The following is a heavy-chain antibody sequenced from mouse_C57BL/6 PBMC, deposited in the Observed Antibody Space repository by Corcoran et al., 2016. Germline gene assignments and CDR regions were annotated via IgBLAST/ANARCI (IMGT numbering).Heavy chain of an antibody. D-gene: IGHD2-4*01. Sequence: EDQLQQSGAVLVKPGASVKLSCTAAGFNIKDYNMHWVKQRTEQGLGWIGRIDPEDGETKYATKFQGKATITADTSSNTAYLQLSSLTSEDTAVYYCAEVDYDYYWYFDVWGTGTTVTVSS. CDR3: AEVDYDYYWYFDV. J-gene: IGHJ1*03. CDR2: IDPEDGET. CDR1: GFNIKDYN. V-gene: IGHV14-2*01.